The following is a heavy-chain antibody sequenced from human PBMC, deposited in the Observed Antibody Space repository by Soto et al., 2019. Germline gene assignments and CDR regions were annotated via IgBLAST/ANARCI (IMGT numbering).Heavy chain of an antibody. CDR2: ISGGDGST. CDR3: AKKYHYGSGSYLYYFDY. Sequence: EVQLLESGGGLVQPGGSLRLSCAASGFTFGHFAMTWVRQDQGKGLEWVSTISGGDGSTYYADSVKGRFTISRDNSKNTLYLQMNSLRAEDTAVYYCAKKYHYGSGSYLYYFDYWGQGTLVTVSS. J-gene: IGHJ4*02. V-gene: IGHV3-23*01. D-gene: IGHD3-10*01. CDR1: GFTFGHFA.